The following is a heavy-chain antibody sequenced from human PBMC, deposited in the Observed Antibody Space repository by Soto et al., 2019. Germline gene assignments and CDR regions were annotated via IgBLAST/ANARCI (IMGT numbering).Heavy chain of an antibody. V-gene: IGHV4-59*01. Sequence: PSETLSLTCTVSGGSISSYYWSWIRQPPGKGLEWIGYIYYSGSTNYNPSLKSRVTISVDTSKNQFSLKLSSVTAADTAVYYCARVGGRDGYNWAAYWGQGTLVTVSS. CDR2: IYYSGST. D-gene: IGHD5-12*01. CDR1: GGSISSYY. CDR3: ARVGGRDGYNWAAY. J-gene: IGHJ4*02.